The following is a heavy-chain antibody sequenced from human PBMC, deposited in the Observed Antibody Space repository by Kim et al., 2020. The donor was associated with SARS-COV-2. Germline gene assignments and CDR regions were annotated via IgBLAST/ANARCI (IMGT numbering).Heavy chain of an antibody. CDR1: GFTFGDYA. D-gene: IGHD3-3*01. V-gene: IGHV3-49*04. CDR3: TRGYDFWITGYFQH. CDR2: IRSKAYGGTT. Sequence: GGSLRLSCTASGFTFGDYAMSWVRQASGKGLEWVGFIRSKAYGGTTEYAASVKGRFTISRDDSKSIAYLQMNSLKTEDTAVYYCTRGYDFWITGYFQHWGQGTLVTVSS. J-gene: IGHJ1*01.